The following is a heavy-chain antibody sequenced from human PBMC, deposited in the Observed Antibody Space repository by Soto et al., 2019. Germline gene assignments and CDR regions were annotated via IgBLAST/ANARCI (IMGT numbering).Heavy chain of an antibody. J-gene: IGHJ3*02. D-gene: IGHD3-9*01. Sequence: SGNVSCNSAGGTFSSYAISWVRQAPGQGLERMGGIIPIFGTANYAQKFQGRVTITADESTSTAYMELSSLRSADTAVYYCARDQDILTGPGAFDIWGQGTMVTVSS. CDR3: ARDQDILTGPGAFDI. CDR1: GGTFSSYA. CDR2: IIPIFGTA. V-gene: IGHV1-69*13.